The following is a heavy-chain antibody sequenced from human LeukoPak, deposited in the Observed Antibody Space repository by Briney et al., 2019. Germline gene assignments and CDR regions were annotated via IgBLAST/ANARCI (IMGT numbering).Heavy chain of an antibody. D-gene: IGHD4-11*01. CDR1: GGSFGGYY. Sequence: SSETLSLTCAVYGGSFGGYYWSWIRQPPGKGLEWIGEINHSGSTNYNPSLKSRVTISVDTSKNQFSLKLSSVTAADTAVYYCAYMTTFYYFDYWGQGTLVTVSS. V-gene: IGHV4-34*01. CDR3: AYMTTFYYFDY. CDR2: INHSGST. J-gene: IGHJ4*02.